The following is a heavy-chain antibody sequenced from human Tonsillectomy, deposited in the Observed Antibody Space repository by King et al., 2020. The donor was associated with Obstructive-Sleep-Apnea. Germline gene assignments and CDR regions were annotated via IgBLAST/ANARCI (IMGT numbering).Heavy chain of an antibody. CDR3: AKEPGGYSSLWGV. D-gene: IGHD5-18*01. CDR1: GFTFSSYG. J-gene: IGHJ4*02. V-gene: IGHV3-30*02. Sequence: VQLVESGGGVVQPGRSLRLSCAASGFTFSSYGMHWVRQAPGKGLEVVAFIRYDGSNKYYAESVKGRFTISRENSKNTLYLQMNSLRAEDTAVYYCAKEPGGYSSLWGVWGQGTLVTVSS. CDR2: IRYDGSNK.